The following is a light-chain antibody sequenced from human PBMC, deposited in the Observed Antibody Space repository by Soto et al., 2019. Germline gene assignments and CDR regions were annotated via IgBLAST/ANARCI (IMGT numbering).Light chain of an antibody. Sequence: QSVLTQPPSASGTPGQRVTISCSGSNSNIESNTVNWYQQLPGTAPKLLIYSNNQRPSGVPDRFSGSKSGTSASLAISGLQYDDEAEYYCSAWDDSLNGHVVFGGGTKLTVL. CDR2: SNN. V-gene: IGLV1-44*01. CDR3: SAWDDSLNGHVV. CDR1: NSNIESNT. J-gene: IGLJ2*01.